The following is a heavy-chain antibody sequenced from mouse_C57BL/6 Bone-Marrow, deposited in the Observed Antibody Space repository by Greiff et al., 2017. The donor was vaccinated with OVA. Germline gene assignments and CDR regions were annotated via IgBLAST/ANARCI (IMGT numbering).Heavy chain of an antibody. D-gene: IGHD2-3*01. Sequence: QVQLKQPGAELVKPGASVKMSCKASGYTFTSYWITWVKQRPGQGLEWIGDIYPGSGSTNYNEKFKSKATLTVDTSSSTAYMQLSSLTSEDSAVYYCARGGWLLYHLYAMDYWGQGTSVTVSS. V-gene: IGHV1-55*01. CDR3: ARGGWLLYHLYAMDY. J-gene: IGHJ4*01. CDR1: GYTFTSYW. CDR2: IYPGSGST.